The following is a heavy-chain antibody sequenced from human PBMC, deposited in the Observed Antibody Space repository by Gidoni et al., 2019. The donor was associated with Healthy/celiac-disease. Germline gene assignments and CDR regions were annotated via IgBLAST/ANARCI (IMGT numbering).Heavy chain of an antibody. CDR3: AKEQWPARVYFDY. V-gene: IGHV3-23*01. D-gene: IGHD6-19*01. CDR2: ISGSGGST. Sequence: EVQLSASGGGSVQPGGSLRLSCAASGFTFSSYAMRWVRQAPGKGLAGVSGISGSGGSTYYADAVKGRFTISRDNSKNTLYLQMNSLRAEDTAVYYCAKEQWPARVYFDYWGQGTLVTVSS. CDR1: GFTFSSYA. J-gene: IGHJ4*02.